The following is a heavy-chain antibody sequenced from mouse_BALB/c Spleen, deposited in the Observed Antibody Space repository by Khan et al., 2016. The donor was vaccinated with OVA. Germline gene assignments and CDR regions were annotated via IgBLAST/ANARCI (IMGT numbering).Heavy chain of an antibody. CDR2: IFPGDGSS. Sequence: QIQLVQSGAELVKPGTSEKLSCKASGYTFTSYDINWVRQRPEQGLDWIGWIFPGDGSSKYNEKFTGKATLTTAKSSSTAYMQLSRLTAEDSAVYFCARGGYGGVAYWGQGTRVTVSA. J-gene: IGHJ3*01. CDR3: ARGGYGGVAY. CDR1: GYTFTSYD. V-gene: IGHV1S56*01. D-gene: IGHD2-14*01.